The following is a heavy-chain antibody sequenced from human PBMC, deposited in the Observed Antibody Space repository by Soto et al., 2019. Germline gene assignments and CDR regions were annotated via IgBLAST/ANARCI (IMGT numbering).Heavy chain of an antibody. CDR1: GVTLRRYS. CDR2: ISSRRSTI. CDR3: VRDHNWAFDY. D-gene: IGHD1-20*01. J-gene: IGHJ4*02. V-gene: IGHV3-48*01. Sequence: GSVTLACGASGVTLRRYSMNWFRLAPEKGQDWVSGISSRRSTIYYADSVKGRFTISRDNAKNSLYLQMNRLRVEDTALYYLVRDHNWAFDYWASGTRVT.